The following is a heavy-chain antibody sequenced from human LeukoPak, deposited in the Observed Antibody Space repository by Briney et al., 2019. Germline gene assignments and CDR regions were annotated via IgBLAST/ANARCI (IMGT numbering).Heavy chain of an antibody. CDR3: ARHSSGWYRWFDP. CDR1: GGSISSYY. J-gene: IGHJ5*02. Sequence: SETLSLTCTVSGGSISSYYWSWIRQPPGKGLEWIGYIYYSGSTNYNPSLKCRVTISVDTSKNQFSLKLSSVTAADTAVYYCARHSSGWYRWFDPWGQGTLVTVSS. D-gene: IGHD6-19*01. V-gene: IGHV4-59*01. CDR2: IYYSGST.